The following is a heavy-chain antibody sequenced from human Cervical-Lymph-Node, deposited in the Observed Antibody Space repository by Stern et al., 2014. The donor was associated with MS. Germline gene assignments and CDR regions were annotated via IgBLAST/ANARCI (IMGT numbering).Heavy chain of an antibody. Sequence: QVQLQESGPGLVKPSQTLSLTCTVSGGSISSGSYYWSWIRQPAGKGLEWIGRIYTSGSTNYNPSLKSRVTISVDTSKNQFSLKLSSVTAADTAVYYCARSTGSVLYFDLWGRGTLVTVSS. CDR2: IYTSGST. J-gene: IGHJ2*01. CDR1: GGSISSGSYY. CDR3: ARSTGSVLYFDL. D-gene: IGHD2-8*01. V-gene: IGHV4-61*02.